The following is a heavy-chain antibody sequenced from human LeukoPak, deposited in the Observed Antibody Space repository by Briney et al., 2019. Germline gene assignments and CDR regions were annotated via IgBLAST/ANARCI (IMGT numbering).Heavy chain of an antibody. J-gene: IGHJ5*02. CDR1: GFTFSSYW. Sequence: GGSLRLSCAASGFTFSSYWMHWVRHAPGKGLVWVSRNNSDGSSTSYADSVKGRFTISRDNAKNTLYLQMNSLRAEDTAVYYCARERSSSWPHYFDPWGQGTLVTVSS. V-gene: IGHV3-74*01. CDR3: ARERSSSWPHYFDP. CDR2: NNSDGSST. D-gene: IGHD6-13*01.